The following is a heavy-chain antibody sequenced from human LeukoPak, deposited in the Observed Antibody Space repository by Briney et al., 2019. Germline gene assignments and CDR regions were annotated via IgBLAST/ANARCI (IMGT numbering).Heavy chain of an antibody. Sequence: GGSLRLSCAASGFTFSRFAMGWVRQGPGKGLEWVSAISVIGGSTYYPHSVKGRCTISSDNSKNTVYLQMNILRADDTAVYYWSKSTLRAALDAFDIWGQGTMVTVSS. V-gene: IGHV3-23*01. CDR3: SKSTLRAALDAFDI. CDR1: GFTFSRFA. CDR2: ISVIGGST. D-gene: IGHD2-15*01. J-gene: IGHJ3*02.